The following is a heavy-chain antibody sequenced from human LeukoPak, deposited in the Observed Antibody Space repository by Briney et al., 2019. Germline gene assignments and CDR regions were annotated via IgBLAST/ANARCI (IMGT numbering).Heavy chain of an antibody. CDR2: INPNSGGT. CDR1: GYTFTGYY. D-gene: IGHD3-22*01. V-gene: IGHV1-2*02. CDR3: ARNTGTYDSSGFYYYYYGMDV. Sequence: ASVKVSCKASGYTFTGYYMYWVRQAPGQGLEWMGWINPNSGGTNYAQKFQGRVTMTRDTSISTAYMELSRLRSDDTAVYYCARNTGTYDSSGFYYYYYGMDVWGQGTTVTVSS. J-gene: IGHJ6*02.